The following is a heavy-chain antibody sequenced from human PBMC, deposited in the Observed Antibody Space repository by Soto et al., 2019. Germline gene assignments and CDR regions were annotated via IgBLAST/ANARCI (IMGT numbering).Heavy chain of an antibody. D-gene: IGHD3-9*01. CDR3: ARGIRSTYYDILTGPYYFDY. Sequence: SVKVSGKAAGGTFSIYAISGVGQSGLRGRDWMGGIIPIFGTANYAQRFQGRVTITADESTSTAYMELSSLRSEDTAVYYCARGIRSTYYDILTGPYYFDYWGQGTLVTVSS. CDR2: IIPIFGTA. J-gene: IGHJ4*02. CDR1: GGTFSIYA. V-gene: IGHV1-69*13.